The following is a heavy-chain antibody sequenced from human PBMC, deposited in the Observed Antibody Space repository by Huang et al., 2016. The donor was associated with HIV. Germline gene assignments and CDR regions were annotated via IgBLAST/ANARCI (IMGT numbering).Heavy chain of an antibody. V-gene: IGHV1-69*13. CDR2: IIPRFGTP. Sequence: QVQLVQSGAEVKTPGSSVKVSCKASGGTFSKYAISWVRQAPGQGLEWMGGIIPRFGTPNYARKFQGRVTITADDSTSTTYVEVSSLISEDTALYYCARGQLGSYGDYDVLYWGQGTLVTVSS. D-gene: IGHD4-17*01. CDR1: GGTFSKYA. CDR3: ARGQLGSYGDYDVLY. J-gene: IGHJ4*02.